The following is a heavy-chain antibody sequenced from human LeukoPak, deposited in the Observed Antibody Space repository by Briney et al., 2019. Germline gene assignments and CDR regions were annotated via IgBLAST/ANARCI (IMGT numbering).Heavy chain of an antibody. J-gene: IGHJ4*02. CDR1: GGSISSYY. D-gene: IGHD5-24*01. Sequence: SETPSLTCTVSGGSISSYYWSWIRQPPGKGLEWIGYIYYSGSTNYNPSLKSRVTISVDTSKNQFSLKLSSVTAADTAVYYCARGYNYGYFDYWGQGTLVTVSS. CDR2: IYYSGST. CDR3: ARGYNYGYFDY. V-gene: IGHV4-59*01.